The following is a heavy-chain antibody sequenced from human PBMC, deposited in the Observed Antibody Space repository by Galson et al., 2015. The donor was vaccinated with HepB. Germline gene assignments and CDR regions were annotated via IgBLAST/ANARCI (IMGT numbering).Heavy chain of an antibody. CDR1: GFTFSSYA. CDR2: ISSNSGNT. V-gene: IGHV3-64D*06. Sequence: SLRLSCEASGFTFSSYAMSWVRQAPGKGLEYVSAISSNSGNTYYADSVKGRFTITRDNSKNTLYLQMSSLRAEDTAVYYCVRSEVAVPFDYWGQGTLVTVSS. J-gene: IGHJ4*02. D-gene: IGHD6-19*01. CDR3: VRSEVAVPFDY.